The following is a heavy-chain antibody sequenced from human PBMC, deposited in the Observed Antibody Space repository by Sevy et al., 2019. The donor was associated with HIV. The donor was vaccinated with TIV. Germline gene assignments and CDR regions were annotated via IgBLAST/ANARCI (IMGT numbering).Heavy chain of an antibody. CDR2: FNWNGGST. CDR3: AGGVLLIGY. CDR1: GFTFVDYS. J-gene: IGHJ4*02. D-gene: IGHD3-10*01. V-gene: IGHV3-20*04. Sequence: GSLRLSCSASGFTFVDYSISWGRQAPGKGLEGGSGFNWNGGSTGYAAYAKGRFTSSRDNAKNSLYLQMNSLRAEDTALYYCAGGVLLIGYWGQGTRVTVPS.